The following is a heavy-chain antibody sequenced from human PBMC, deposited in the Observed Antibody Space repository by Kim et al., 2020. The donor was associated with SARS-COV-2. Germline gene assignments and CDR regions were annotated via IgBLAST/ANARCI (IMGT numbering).Heavy chain of an antibody. CDR1: GGSFSGYY. J-gene: IGHJ6*02. Sequence: SETLSLTCAVYGGSFSGYYWSWIRQPPGKGLEWIGEINHSGSTNYNPSLKSRVTISVDTSKNQFSLKLSSVTAADTAVYYCARDNYGLTMNGMDVWGQGTTVTVSS. V-gene: IGHV4-34*01. CDR2: INHSGST. CDR3: ARDNYGLTMNGMDV. D-gene: IGHD3-10*01.